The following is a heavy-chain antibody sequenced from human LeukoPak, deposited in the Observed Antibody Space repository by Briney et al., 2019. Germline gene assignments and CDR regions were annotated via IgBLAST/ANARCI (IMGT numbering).Heavy chain of an antibody. Sequence: SETLSLTCSVSGGSLSKTGYYWGWIRQPPEKGLEWIGSIFYSGSTDYNPSLKSRVTVSVDTSKNQFSLKLSSMTAADTAVYYCAREPYYYDSSGYRKVYYFDYWGQGSLVTVSS. CDR2: IFYSGST. J-gene: IGHJ4*02. CDR3: AREPYYYDSSGYRKVYYFDY. V-gene: IGHV4-39*07. D-gene: IGHD3-22*01. CDR1: GGSLSKTGYY.